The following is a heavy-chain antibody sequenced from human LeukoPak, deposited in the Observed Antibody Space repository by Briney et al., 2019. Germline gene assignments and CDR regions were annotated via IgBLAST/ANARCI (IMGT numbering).Heavy chain of an antibody. CDR2: IYSGGST. J-gene: IGHJ6*03. CDR3: ATELTSWVGSSAGIYYYMDV. CDR1: GFTVSSNY. D-gene: IGHD6-13*01. Sequence: PGGSLRLSCAASGFTVSSNYMSLVRQAPGKGLEWVSVIYSGGSTYYADSVKGRFTISRDNSKNTLYLQMNSLRAEDTAVYYCATELTSWVGSSAGIYYYMDVWGKGTTVTVSS. V-gene: IGHV3-53*01.